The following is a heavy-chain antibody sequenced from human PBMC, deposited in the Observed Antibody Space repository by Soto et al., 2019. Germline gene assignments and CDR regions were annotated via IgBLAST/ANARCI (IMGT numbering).Heavy chain of an antibody. V-gene: IGHV4-59*01. CDR3: ARSGNSNGLVFDY. CDR1: GGSISGYY. J-gene: IGHJ4*02. D-gene: IGHD5-18*01. Sequence: SETLSLTCTVSGGSISGYYWSWIRQPPGKGPEWIGYIFYGGSTNHNPSLNGRVTMSVDTSKNYFSLRLSSVTAADTAVYYCARSGNSNGLVFDYWGQGTVVTVSS. CDR2: IFYGGST.